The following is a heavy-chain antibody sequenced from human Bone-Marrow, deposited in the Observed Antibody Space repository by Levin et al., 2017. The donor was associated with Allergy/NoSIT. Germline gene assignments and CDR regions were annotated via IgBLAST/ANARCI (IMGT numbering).Heavy chain of an antibody. CDR3: TKGIAARPGYYYGLDV. D-gene: IGHD6-6*01. V-gene: IGHV3-23*01. CDR2: ISGNGDTS. J-gene: IGHJ6*02. CDR1: GLIFSSYA. Sequence: LSLTCAASGLIFSSYAMNWVRQAPGKGLEWVAGISGNGDTSYTTDSVKGRFTISRDNSKNTLYLQMNSLRAEDSALYYCTKGIAARPGYYYGLDVWGQGTTVTVSS.